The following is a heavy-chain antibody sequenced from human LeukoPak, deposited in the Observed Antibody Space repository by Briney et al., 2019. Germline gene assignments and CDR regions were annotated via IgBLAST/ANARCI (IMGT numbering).Heavy chain of an antibody. J-gene: IGHJ6*03. CDR3: AREERDWFGELLYYYMDV. D-gene: IGHD3-10*01. Sequence: GGTLRLSCAASGFTFSSHGMNWVRQAPGKGLEWVSYISSSSSTIYYADSVKGRFTISRDNAKNSLYLQMNSLRAEDTAVYYCAREERDWFGELLYYYMDVWGKGTTVTVSS. V-gene: IGHV3-48*01. CDR2: ISSSSSTI. CDR1: GFTFSSHG.